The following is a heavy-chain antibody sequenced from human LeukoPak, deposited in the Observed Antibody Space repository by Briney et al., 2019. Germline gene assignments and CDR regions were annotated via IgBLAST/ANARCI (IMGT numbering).Heavy chain of an antibody. CDR1: GFTFSSFS. J-gene: IGHJ4*02. D-gene: IGHD3-10*01. CDR3: ARGEYGSGSYHIDY. CDR2: ISVSSSSL. Sequence: GGSLRLSCAASGFTFSSFSMNWVRQAPGKGLEWVSSISVSSSSLYYADSVKGRFTISRDNAKNSLYLQMNSLRAEDTAVYYCARGEYGSGSYHIDYWGQGTLVTVSS. V-gene: IGHV3-21*01.